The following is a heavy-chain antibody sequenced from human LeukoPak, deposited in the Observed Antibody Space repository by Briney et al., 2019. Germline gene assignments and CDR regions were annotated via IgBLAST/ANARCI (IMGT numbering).Heavy chain of an antibody. D-gene: IGHD3-10*01. CDR1: GFTFDDYA. Sequence: GGSLRLSCAASGFTFDDYAMHWVRQAPGKGLEWVSGISWNSGSIGYADSVKGRFTISRDNAKNSLYLQMNSLRAEDTALYYCAKDIRGSGPVGAFDIWGQGTMVTVSS. J-gene: IGHJ3*02. CDR3: AKDIRGSGPVGAFDI. CDR2: ISWNSGSI. V-gene: IGHV3-9*01.